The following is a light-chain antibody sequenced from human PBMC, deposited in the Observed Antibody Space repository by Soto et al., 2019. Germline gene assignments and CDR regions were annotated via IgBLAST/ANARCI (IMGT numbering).Light chain of an antibody. V-gene: IGKV1-9*01. Sequence: DLQLTQSPSFLSASVGDRVTITCRASQGISSYLAWYQQKPGKAPKLLIYAASTSQSGVPSRFSGSGSGTEFTLTISSLQPEDFATYYCQQLNSYPQLTFGGGTKVEIK. CDR3: QQLNSYPQLT. J-gene: IGKJ4*01. CDR1: QGISSY. CDR2: AAS.